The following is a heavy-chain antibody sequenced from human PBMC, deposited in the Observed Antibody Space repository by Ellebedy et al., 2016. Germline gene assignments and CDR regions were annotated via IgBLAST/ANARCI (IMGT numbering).Heavy chain of an antibody. Sequence: GGSLRLSCAASGFTFSSYAMSWVRQAPGKGLEWVSAISGSGGSTYYADSVKGRFTISRDNSKNTLYLQMNSLRAEDTAVYYCAKEMIWFSKNPNYFDYWGQGTLVTVSS. J-gene: IGHJ4*02. V-gene: IGHV3-23*01. CDR2: ISGSGGST. CDR3: AKEMIWFSKNPNYFDY. CDR1: GFTFSSYA. D-gene: IGHD3-10*01.